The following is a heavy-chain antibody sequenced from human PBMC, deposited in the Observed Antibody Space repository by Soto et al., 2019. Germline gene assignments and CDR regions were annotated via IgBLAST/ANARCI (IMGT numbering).Heavy chain of an antibody. D-gene: IGHD5-12*01. CDR1: GFTFSSYA. J-gene: IGHJ4*02. Sequence: EVQLLESGGGLVQPGGSLRLSCAASGFTFSSYAMSWVRQAPGKGLEWVSAISGSGGSTYYADSVKGRFTISRDNSKNTLYLQMNSLRAEDTAVYYCAKDRGGYSGYDSGYFDYWGQGTLVTVSS. V-gene: IGHV3-23*01. CDR2: ISGSGGST. CDR3: AKDRGGYSGYDSGYFDY.